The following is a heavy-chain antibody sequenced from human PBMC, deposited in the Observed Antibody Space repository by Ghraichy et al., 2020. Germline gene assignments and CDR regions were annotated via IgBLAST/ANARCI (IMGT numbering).Heavy chain of an antibody. CDR2: IYYTGVT. J-gene: IGHJ5*02. CDR3: ARHVQETGFPPDWFDP. CDR1: GDSIRDSVYY. Sequence: SETLSLTCSVSGDSIRDSVYYWGWIRQPPGKGLQWIASIYYTGVTYYNSSLESRATISVDTSKNVFSLGLRSVTAADAAVYFCARHVQETGFPPDWFDPWGQGTRVAVSS. D-gene: IGHD3-9*01. V-gene: IGHV4-39*01.